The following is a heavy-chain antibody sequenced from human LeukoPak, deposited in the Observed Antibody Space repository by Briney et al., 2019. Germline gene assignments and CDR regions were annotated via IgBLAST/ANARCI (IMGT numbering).Heavy chain of an antibody. D-gene: IGHD1-26*01. J-gene: IGHJ4*02. CDR3: AKDRGGARGSFDY. CDR1: GFTFSSYS. Sequence: GGSLRLSCAASGFTFSSYSLNWVRQAPGKGLEWVSSLSSSRTYIYYADSVKGRFTISRDNAKNSLYLQMNSLRAEDTAVYYCAKDRGGARGSFDYWGQGTLVTVSS. CDR2: LSSSRTYI. V-gene: IGHV3-21*01.